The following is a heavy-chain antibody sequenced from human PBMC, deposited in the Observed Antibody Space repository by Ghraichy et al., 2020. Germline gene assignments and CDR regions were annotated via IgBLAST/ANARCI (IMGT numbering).Heavy chain of an antibody. Sequence: SETLSLSCSVSGDSISGYYWSWIRQSAGKGLEWIGRIYSTGSTHYNPFLESRVTMSVDTSQNRFSLSLTSVTAADTATYYCARENFWAGFSALDYWGQGAQVTVSS. D-gene: IGHD3/OR15-3a*01. CDR2: IYSTGST. V-gene: IGHV4-4*07. J-gene: IGHJ4*02. CDR3: ARENFWAGFSALDY. CDR1: GDSISGYY.